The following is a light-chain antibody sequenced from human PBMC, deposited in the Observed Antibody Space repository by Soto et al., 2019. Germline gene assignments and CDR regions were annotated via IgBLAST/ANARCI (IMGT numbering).Light chain of an antibody. Sequence: QSVLTQPASVSGSPGQSITISCTGTSSDVGGYNFVSWYQQHPGKAPKLMIFEVNNRPSGVSNRFSGSKSGNTASLTISGLQDDDEADDYCSSWTSSTTQVFGGGTKLTVL. V-gene: IGLV2-14*01. CDR1: SSDVGGYNF. CDR3: SSWTSSTTQV. J-gene: IGLJ2*01. CDR2: EVN.